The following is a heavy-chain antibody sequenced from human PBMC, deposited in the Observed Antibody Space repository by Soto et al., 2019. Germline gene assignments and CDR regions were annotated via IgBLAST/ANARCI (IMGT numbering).Heavy chain of an antibody. CDR3: ARDKGFADL. Sequence: SETLSLTCTVSGGSISDSHWSYIRQPAGKGLEWIGRVYTGGDTNYNPSLESRVTMSRDTSKNQISLNLRSVTAADTAVYYCARDKGFADLWGQGTLVTVSS. J-gene: IGHJ5*02. CDR1: GGSISDSH. CDR2: VYTGGDT. V-gene: IGHV4-4*07. D-gene: IGHD3-3*01.